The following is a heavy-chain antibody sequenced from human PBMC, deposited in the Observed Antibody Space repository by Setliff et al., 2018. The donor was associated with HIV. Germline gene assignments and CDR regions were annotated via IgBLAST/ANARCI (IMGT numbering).Heavy chain of an antibody. D-gene: IGHD3-16*01. Sequence: SETLSLTCTFSGGSISSDYWGWVRQPPGKGLEWIGIVDYRGKTYYSPSFHSRVTVLVDTSKNHFSLILTSVTAADTAVYYCTRQAFGGAPRTPLDSWGQGTLVTVSS. CDR3: TRQAFGGAPRTPLDS. CDR2: VDYRGKT. CDR1: GGSISSDY. J-gene: IGHJ4*02. V-gene: IGHV4-39*01.